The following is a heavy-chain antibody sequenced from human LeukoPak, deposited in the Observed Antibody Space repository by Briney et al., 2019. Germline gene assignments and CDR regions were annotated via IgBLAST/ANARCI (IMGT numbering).Heavy chain of an antibody. Sequence: SETLSLTCAVSGGSFRGYYWSWIGQPPEKGLEWIGEINHSGSTNYDPSLKSRVTISVDTSKNQFSLKLSSVTAADTAVYYCARKGAVNGSSFDPWGQGTLVTVSS. D-gene: IGHD1-26*01. CDR1: GGSFRGYY. CDR2: INHSGST. CDR3: ARKGAVNGSSFDP. J-gene: IGHJ5*02. V-gene: IGHV4-34*01.